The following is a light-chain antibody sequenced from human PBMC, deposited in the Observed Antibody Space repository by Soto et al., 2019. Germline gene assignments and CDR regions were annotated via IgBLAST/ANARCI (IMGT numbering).Light chain of an antibody. CDR2: YKSDSDK. CDR3: MIWHSSAWV. V-gene: IGLV5-45*03. CDR1: SGINVGTYR. Sequence: QPVLTQPSSLSASPGASASLTCTLRSGINVGTYRIYWHQQKPGSPPQYLLRYKSDSDKQQGSGVPSRFSGSKDASANAGILLISGLQAEDEADYYCMIWHSSAWVFGGGTKLTVL. J-gene: IGLJ2*01.